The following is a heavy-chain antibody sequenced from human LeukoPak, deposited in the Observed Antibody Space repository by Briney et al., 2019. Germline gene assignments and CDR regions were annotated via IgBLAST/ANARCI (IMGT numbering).Heavy chain of an antibody. D-gene: IGHD6-19*01. V-gene: IGHV3-23*01. CDR3: ARRSGVAVAGAFDY. J-gene: IGHJ4*02. CDR2: ISGSGGRT. CDR1: GFTFSSYA. Sequence: GGSLRLSCAASGFTFSSYAMSWVRQAPGKGLEWVSSISGSGGRTHYTDSVKGRFTISRDNSKNTLYLQMNSLRAEDTAVYFCARRSGVAVAGAFDYWGQGTLVTVSS.